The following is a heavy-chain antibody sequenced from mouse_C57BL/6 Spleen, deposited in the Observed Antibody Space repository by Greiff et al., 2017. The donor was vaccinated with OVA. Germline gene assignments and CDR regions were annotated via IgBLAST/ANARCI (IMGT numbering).Heavy chain of an antibody. CDR3: ARSVYYYGSSPSWFAY. Sequence: QVQLQQPGTELVKPGASVKLSCKASGYTFTSYWMHWVKQRPGQGLEWIGNINPSNGGTNYNEKFKSKATLTVDKSSSTAYMQLSSLTSEDSAVDYCARSVYYYGSSPSWFAYWGQGTLVTVSA. J-gene: IGHJ3*01. V-gene: IGHV1-53*01. D-gene: IGHD1-1*01. CDR2: INPSNGGT. CDR1: GYTFTSYW.